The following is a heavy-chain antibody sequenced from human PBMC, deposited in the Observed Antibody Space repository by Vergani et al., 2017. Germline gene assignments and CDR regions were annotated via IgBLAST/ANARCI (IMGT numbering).Heavy chain of an antibody. CDR3: ARDDYYGSGGYSYYFDY. CDR2: INWNGGST. D-gene: IGHD3-10*01. V-gene: IGHV3-20*04. CDR1: GFTFDDYG. J-gene: IGHJ4*02. Sequence: EVQLVESGGGVVRPGGSLRLSCPASGFTFDDYGMSWVRQAPGKGLEWVSGINWNGGSTGYADSVKGRFTISRDNAKNSLYLQMNSLRAEDTALYYCARDDYYGSGGYSYYFDYWGQGTLVTVSS.